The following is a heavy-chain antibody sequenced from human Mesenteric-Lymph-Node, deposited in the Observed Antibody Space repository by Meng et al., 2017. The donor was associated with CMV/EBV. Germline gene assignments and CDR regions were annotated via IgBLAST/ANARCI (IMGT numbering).Heavy chain of an antibody. V-gene: IGHV4-34*01. CDR1: GGSFSGYF. CDR2: INYSGST. J-gene: IGHJ6*02. Sequence: SETLSLTCAVYGGSFSGYFWSWIRQPPGKGLEWIGEINYSGSTNYNPSLESRVTISIGSSKNQFSLKLNSVTAADTAVYYCARGFIGDVWGQGTTVTVSS. CDR3: ARGFIGDV.